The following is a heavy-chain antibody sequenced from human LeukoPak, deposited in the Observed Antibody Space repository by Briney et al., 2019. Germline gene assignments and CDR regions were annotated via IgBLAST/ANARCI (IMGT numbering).Heavy chain of an antibody. Sequence: SETLSLTCTIPDGPISSYYWNWIRQSPGKGLELIGHIHYSGSTHYNPSLQSRVSISIDTSKNHFSLNLRSVTAVDTAVYYCARWGHFDTSGYFVVDYWGQGTLVTVSS. V-gene: IGHV4-59*01. CDR2: IHYSGST. CDR1: DGPISSYY. CDR3: ARWGHFDTSGYFVVDY. D-gene: IGHD3-22*01. J-gene: IGHJ4*02.